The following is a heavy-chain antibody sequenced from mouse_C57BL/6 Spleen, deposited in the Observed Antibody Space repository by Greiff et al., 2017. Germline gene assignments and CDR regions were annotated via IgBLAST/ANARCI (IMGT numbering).Heavy chain of an antibody. J-gene: IGHJ3*01. V-gene: IGHV1-55*01. CDR1: GYTFTSYW. CDR3: ALDWFAY. CDR2: IYPGSGST. Sequence: QVQLQQPGAELVQPGASVTMSCKASGYTFTSYWITWVKQRPGQGLEWIGDIYPGSGSTNYNEKFKSKATLTVDTSSSTAYMQLSSLTSEDSAVYYCALDWFAYWGQGTLVTVAA.